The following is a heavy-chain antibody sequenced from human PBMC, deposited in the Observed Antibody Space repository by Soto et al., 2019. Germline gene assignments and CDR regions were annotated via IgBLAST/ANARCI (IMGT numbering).Heavy chain of an antibody. V-gene: IGHV4-4*02. D-gene: IGHD4-4*01. CDR3: ARSEATVLYY. CDR1: GGSMSGSNW. J-gene: IGHJ4*02. Sequence: QVQLQESGPGLVKPSGTLSLTCTVTGGSMSGSNWWNWIRQPPGKGLEWIGETHHSGRTNYNPSLKSRVSISLDRSKNQLSLNLTSVTAADTAVYSCARSEATVLYYWGQVTLITVSS. CDR2: THHSGRT.